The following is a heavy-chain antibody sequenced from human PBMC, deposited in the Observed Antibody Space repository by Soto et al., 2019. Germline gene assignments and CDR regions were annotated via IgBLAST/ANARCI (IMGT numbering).Heavy chain of an antibody. CDR3: ARGLAYDRPITVAEPFDS. CDR2: ISHSGSR. D-gene: IGHD6-19*01. V-gene: IGHV4-39*02. J-gene: IGHJ4*02. CDR1: GDSIKGGRYF. Sequence: QLQLQESGPGLVKPSETLSLTCSVSGDSIKGGRYFWTWIRQSPGRGLEWIGEISHSGSRNYNPAFQSRVIISVDSSKNHVSLKLSSVTAADSATYFCARGLAYDRPITVAEPFDSWGQGTLVTVSS.